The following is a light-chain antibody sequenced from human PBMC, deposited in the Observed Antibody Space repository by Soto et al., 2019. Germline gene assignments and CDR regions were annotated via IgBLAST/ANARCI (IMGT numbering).Light chain of an antibody. V-gene: IGLV1-40*01. CDR2: GNS. Sequence: QSVLTQPPSVSGAPGQRVTISCTGSSSNIGAGYDVHWYQQLPGTAPKLLIYGNSNRPSGVPDRFSGSQSGTSASLSITGLQAEDEADYYCQSDDSFLSGWGFGGGTKLTV. CDR3: QSDDSFLSGWG. CDR1: SSNIGAGYD. J-gene: IGLJ3*02.